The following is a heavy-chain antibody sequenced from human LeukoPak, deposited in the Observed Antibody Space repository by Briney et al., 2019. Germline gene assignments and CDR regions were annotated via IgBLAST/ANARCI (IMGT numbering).Heavy chain of an antibody. J-gene: IGHJ6*02. Sequence: GSSVKVSCKASGGTFSSYAISWVRQAPGQGLEWMGGIIPIFGTANYAQKFQGRVTITADESTSTAYMELSSLGSEDTAVYYCARWFDNYYYGMDVWGQGTTVTVSS. CDR2: IIPIFGTA. CDR1: GGTFSSYA. CDR3: ARWFDNYYYGMDV. D-gene: IGHD3-10*01. V-gene: IGHV1-69*01.